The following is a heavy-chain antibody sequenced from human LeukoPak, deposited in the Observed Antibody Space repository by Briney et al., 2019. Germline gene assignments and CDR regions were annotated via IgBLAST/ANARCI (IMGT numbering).Heavy chain of an antibody. CDR2: IIPMFGTA. V-gene: IGHV1-69*05. CDR1: GGSFSSYA. CDR3: ARGVRADFWSGYYTGPRFDY. Sequence: SVKVSCKAAGGSFSSYAISWVRQPPGQGLEWMGGIIPMFGTANYAQKFQGRVTITTEDSTSTVYMELSSLGSEDTAMYYCARGVRADFWSGYYTGPRFDYWGQGTLVTVSS. D-gene: IGHD3-3*01. J-gene: IGHJ4*02.